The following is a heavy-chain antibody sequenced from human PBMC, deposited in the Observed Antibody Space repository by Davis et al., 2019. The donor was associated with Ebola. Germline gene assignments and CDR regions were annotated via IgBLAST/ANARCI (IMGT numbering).Heavy chain of an antibody. Sequence: MPSETLSLTCAVYGGSFSGYYWSWIRQPPGKGLEWIGEIIHSGSTNYNPSLKSRVTISVDTSKNQFSLKLSSVTAADTAVYYCARLLDYYGSGSRNWFDPWGQGTLVTVSS. D-gene: IGHD3-10*01. J-gene: IGHJ5*02. V-gene: IGHV4-34*12. CDR2: IIHSGST. CDR3: ARLLDYYGSGSRNWFDP. CDR1: GGSFSGYY.